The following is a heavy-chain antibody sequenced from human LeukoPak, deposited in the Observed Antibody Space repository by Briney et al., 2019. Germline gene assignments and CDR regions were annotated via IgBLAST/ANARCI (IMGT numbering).Heavy chain of an antibody. CDR3: ATSRVIAFDI. CDR2: INPKSGGT. CDR1: GYTFTDHY. Sequence: GASVKVSCKASGYTFTDHYMHWVRQAPGQGLEWMGWINPKSGGTNYAQKFQGRVTVTRDTSITTAFMEVSRLKSDDTAVYYCATSRVIAFDIWGQGTMVTVSS. J-gene: IGHJ3*02. V-gene: IGHV1-2*02. D-gene: IGHD3-22*01.